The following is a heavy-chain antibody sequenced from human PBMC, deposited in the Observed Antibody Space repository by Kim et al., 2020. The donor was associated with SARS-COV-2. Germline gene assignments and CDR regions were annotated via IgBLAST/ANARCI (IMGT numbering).Heavy chain of an antibody. CDR1: GGSVSSGSYY. CDR3: ARVNRLGVNYYYYGMDV. D-gene: IGHD3-16*01. CDR2: IYYSGST. Sequence: SETLSLTCTVSGGSVSSGSYYWSWIRQPPGKGLEWIGYIYYSGSTNYNPSLKSRVTISVDTSKNQFSLKLSSVTAADTAVYYCARVNRLGVNYYYYGMDVWGQGTTVTVSS. J-gene: IGHJ6*02. V-gene: IGHV4-61*01.